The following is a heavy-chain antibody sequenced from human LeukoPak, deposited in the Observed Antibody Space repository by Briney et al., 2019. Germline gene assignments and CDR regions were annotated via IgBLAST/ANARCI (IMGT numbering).Heavy chain of an antibody. D-gene: IGHD3-10*01. J-gene: IGHJ4*02. CDR2: IKPDGSQT. V-gene: IGHV3-7*01. CDR3: FGSGCYSK. Sequence: GGSLRLSCAASGFTFSNSWINWVRQALGKGLEWVANIKPDGSQTFYLDSVKGRFTVSRDNAKHSAYLQMNSLRAEDTAVYYCFGSGCYSKWDQGTLVTVSS. CDR1: GFTFSNSW.